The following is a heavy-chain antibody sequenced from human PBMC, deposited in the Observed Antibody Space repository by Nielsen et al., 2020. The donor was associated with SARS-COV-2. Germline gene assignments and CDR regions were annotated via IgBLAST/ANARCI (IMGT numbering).Heavy chain of an antibody. D-gene: IGHD5-18*01. V-gene: IGHV1-18*01. J-gene: IGHJ6*02. Sequence: ASVKVSCKASGYTFTSYGISWVRQAPGQGLEWMGWISAYNGNINYAQKLQGRVTMTTDTSTSTAYMELRSLRSDDTAVYYCARDLVERSGYLGGMDVWGQGTTVTVSS. CDR1: GYTFTSYG. CDR2: ISAYNGNI. CDR3: ARDLVERSGYLGGMDV.